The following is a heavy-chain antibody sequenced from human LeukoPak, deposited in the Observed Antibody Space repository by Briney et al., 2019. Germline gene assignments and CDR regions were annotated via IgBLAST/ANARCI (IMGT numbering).Heavy chain of an antibody. CDR1: GFTFSSYS. V-gene: IGHV3-53*01. CDR3: ASTRGVDLDY. CDR2: LYSGGGT. D-gene: IGHD3-10*01. Sequence: PGGSLRLSCAASGFTFSSYSMNWVRQAPGKGLEWVSILYSGGGTDYADSVKGRFTIFRDNSKNTVYFQMNSLRAEDTAVYYCASTRGVDLDYWGQGTQVTVSS. J-gene: IGHJ4*02.